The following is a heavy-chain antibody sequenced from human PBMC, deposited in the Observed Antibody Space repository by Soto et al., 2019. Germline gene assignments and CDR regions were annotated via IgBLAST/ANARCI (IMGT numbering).Heavy chain of an antibody. CDR2: INVDNGDT. CDR1: VYTFTNYA. V-gene: IGHV1-3*01. CDR3: ASSITVTGTFDY. D-gene: IGHD6-19*01. J-gene: IGHJ4*02. Sequence: GASVKVSCTDSVYTFTNYAMHWVRQAPGQRLEWMGSINVDNGDTKYSQRFQGRVTITRDTSASTASMELSSLRSEDTAVYYCASSITVTGTFDYWGQGTLVTVSS.